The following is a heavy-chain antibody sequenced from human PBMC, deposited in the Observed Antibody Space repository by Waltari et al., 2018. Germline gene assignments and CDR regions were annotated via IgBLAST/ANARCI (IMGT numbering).Heavy chain of an antibody. V-gene: IGHV1-69*13. D-gene: IGHD2-15*01. CDR3: ASDNLYPTPWYFDL. Sequence: QVQLVQSGAEVKKPGSSVKVSCKASGGTFSSYAISWVRQAPGQGLEWMGGIIPIFGTANYAQKFQGRVTITADESTSTAYMELSIQRSEETAVYYCASDNLYPTPWYFDLWGRGTLVTVSS. CDR1: GGTFSSYA. J-gene: IGHJ2*01. CDR2: IIPIFGTA.